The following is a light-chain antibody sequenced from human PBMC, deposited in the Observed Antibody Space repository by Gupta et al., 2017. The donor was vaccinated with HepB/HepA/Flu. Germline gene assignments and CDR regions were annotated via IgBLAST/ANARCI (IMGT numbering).Light chain of an antibody. CDR3: QQYNAGPRT. Sequence: VMTQSPATLSVSPGERATLSCRASQSVYSNLAWYQQKPGRAPRLLIVATATRATDIPARFSARGSGTEFTLTISSLKSEDTAVDYCQQYNAGPRTFGQGTKVEI. CDR1: QSVYSN. V-gene: IGKV3-15*01. J-gene: IGKJ1*01. CDR2: ATA.